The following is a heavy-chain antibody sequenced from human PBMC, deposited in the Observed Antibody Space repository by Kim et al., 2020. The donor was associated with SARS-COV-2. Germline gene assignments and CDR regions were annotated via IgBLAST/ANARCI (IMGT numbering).Heavy chain of an antibody. V-gene: IGHV3-21*01. Sequence: GSLRLSCEASGFSFSTYDMNWVRQAPGKGLEWVSSISANGRYIYYADSVKGRFTISRDSAENSLYLQMNSLRAEDTAVYYCAKNRISAPDYWGQGTLVTVSS. J-gene: IGHJ4*02. CDR3: AKNRISAPDY. D-gene: IGHD3-10*01. CDR1: GFSFSTYD. CDR2: ISANGRYI.